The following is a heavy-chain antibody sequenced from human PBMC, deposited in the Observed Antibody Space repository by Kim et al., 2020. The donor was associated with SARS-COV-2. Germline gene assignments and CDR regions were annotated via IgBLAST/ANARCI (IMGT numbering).Heavy chain of an antibody. CDR2: YS. D-gene: IGHD6-6*01. J-gene: IGHJ4*02. V-gene: IGHV6-1*01. CDR3: ARSIRGYFDY. Sequence: YSDYALSVKSRISINPATSKKQFSLQLNSVTPEDTALYYCARSIRGYFDYWGQGTLVTVSS.